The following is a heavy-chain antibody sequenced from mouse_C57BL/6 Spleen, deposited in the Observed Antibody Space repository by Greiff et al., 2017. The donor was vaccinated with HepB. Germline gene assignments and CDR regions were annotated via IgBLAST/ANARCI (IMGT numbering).Heavy chain of an antibody. J-gene: IGHJ4*01. V-gene: IGHV3-6*01. CDR1: GYSITSGYY. CDR3: ARVDDYGAMDY. Sequence: EVKVEESGPGLVKPSQSLSLTCSVTGYSITSGYYWNWIRQFPGNKLEWMGYISYDGSNNYNPSLKNRISITRDTSKNQFFLKLNSVTTEDTATYYCARVDDYGAMDYWGQGTSVTVSS. CDR2: ISYDGSN.